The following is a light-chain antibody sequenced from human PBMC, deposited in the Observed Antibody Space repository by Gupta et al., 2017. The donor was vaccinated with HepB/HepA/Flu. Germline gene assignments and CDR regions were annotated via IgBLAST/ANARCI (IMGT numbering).Light chain of an antibody. CDR3: QALDSNTDHRV. V-gene: IGLV3-21*04. Sequence: SSVLPQQPPVSVAPGKTARITCGGNNIGSESVHWFQQRPGQAPGLVIYYDRDRPSGIPERFSGSNSGTTATLTISRVEAGDEADYYCQALDSNTDHRVFGGGTKLTVL. J-gene: IGLJ3*02. CDR2: YDR. CDR1: NIGSES.